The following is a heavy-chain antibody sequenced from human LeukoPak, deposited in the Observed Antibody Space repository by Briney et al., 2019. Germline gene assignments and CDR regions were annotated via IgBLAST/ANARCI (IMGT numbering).Heavy chain of an antibody. CDR1: GFTFSRNW. V-gene: IGHV3-74*01. J-gene: IGHJ4*02. Sequence: GGSLRLSCAASGFTFSRNWMHWVRQAPGKGLVWLSRISTDGSSTSYADSVQGRFTISRDNAKNTVYLQMDSLRAEDTAVYYCASGVGDKYYFDYWGQGTLVTVSS. CDR2: ISTDGSST. CDR3: ASGVGDKYYFDY. D-gene: IGHD1-26*01.